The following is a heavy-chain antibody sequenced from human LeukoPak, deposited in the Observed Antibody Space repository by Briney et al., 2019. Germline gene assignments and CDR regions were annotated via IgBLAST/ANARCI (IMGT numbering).Heavy chain of an antibody. CDR3: ARVICGTAVDS. CDR2: ISGDGSST. CDR1: GFTFSSYW. J-gene: IGHJ1*01. V-gene: IGHV3-74*01. Sequence: GGSLRLSCAASGFTFSSYWMKWVRQAPGKGLVWVSYISGDGSSTTYADSVKGRFTISRDNAKNTLDLQMNSLRAEVTAVYSSARVICGTAVDSWAEGTRVTVSS. D-gene: IGHD6-19*01.